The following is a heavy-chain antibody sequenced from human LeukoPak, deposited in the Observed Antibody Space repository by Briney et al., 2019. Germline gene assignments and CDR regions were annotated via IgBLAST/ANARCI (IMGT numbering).Heavy chain of an antibody. CDR3: ATPGGSGSYLGGGDYFDY. Sequence: PAGGSLRLSCAASGFIFSSYAMHWVRQAPGKGLEWVAVISYDGSNKYYADSAKGRFTISRDNSKNTLYLQMNSLRAEDTAVYYCATPGGSGSYLGGGDYFDYWGQGTLVIVSS. V-gene: IGHV3-30-3*01. J-gene: IGHJ4*02. D-gene: IGHD1-26*01. CDR1: GFIFSSYA. CDR2: ISYDGSNK.